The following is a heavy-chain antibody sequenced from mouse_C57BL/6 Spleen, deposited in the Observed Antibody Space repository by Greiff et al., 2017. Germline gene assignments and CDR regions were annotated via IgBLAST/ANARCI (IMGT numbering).Heavy chain of an antibody. D-gene: IGHD1-1*01. CDR1: GFSLTSYA. V-gene: IGHV2-9-1*01. Sequence: VKLMESGPGLVAPSQSLSITCTVSGFSLTSYAISWVRQPPGKGLEWLGVIWTGGGTNYNSALKSRLSIRKDNSKSQVFLKMNSLQTDDTARYYCARTDYYCGSSMYYFDYWGQGTTLTVSS. J-gene: IGHJ2*01. CDR2: IWTGGGT. CDR3: ARTDYYCGSSMYYFDY.